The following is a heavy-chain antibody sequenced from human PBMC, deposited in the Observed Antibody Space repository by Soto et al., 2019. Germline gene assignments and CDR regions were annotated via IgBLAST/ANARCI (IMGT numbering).Heavy chain of an antibody. D-gene: IGHD3-3*01. V-gene: IGHV1-2*02. CDR2: INPATGAA. CDR3: ARGGGVGVAGSAAFDM. CDR1: GYPVTAYY. J-gene: IGHJ3*02. Sequence: QLHLVQSGAVVKKPGASVTVSCSASGYPVTAYYMHWVRQAPGRGLEWMGGINPATGAAKYTQTFRGRVTLTRATSTSTVFMELSGLTSGDTAVFYCARGGGVGVAGSAAFDMWGQGPLVTVSS.